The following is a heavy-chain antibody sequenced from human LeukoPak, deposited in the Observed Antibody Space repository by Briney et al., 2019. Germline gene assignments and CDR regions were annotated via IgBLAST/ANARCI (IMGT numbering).Heavy chain of an antibody. D-gene: IGHD5-18*01. V-gene: IGHV3-11*01. Sequence: GGSLRLSCAASGFTFSDYYTSWIRQAPGKGLEWVSYISSSGSTIYYADSVKGRFTISRDNAKNSLYLQMNSLRAEDTAVYYCAKDFGYSYGNFDYWGQGTLVTVSS. J-gene: IGHJ4*02. CDR1: GFTFSDYY. CDR3: AKDFGYSYGNFDY. CDR2: ISSSGSTI.